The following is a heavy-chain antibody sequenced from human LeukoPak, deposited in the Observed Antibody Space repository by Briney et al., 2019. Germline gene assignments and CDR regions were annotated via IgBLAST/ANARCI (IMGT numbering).Heavy chain of an antibody. J-gene: IGHJ4*02. D-gene: IGHD3-10*01. V-gene: IGHV1-18*01. CDR3: AIALLWLKEPSHLDY. CDR1: HYTSTNTI. Sequence: GASVKVSCKAIHYTSTNTIKIYHKHAPGQGLEWMGWITAYNDNTNYAQKLQGRVTMTTDTSTSTAYMELRSLRSDDTAVYYCAIALLWLKEPSHLDYWGQGTLVTASS. CDR2: ITAYNDNT.